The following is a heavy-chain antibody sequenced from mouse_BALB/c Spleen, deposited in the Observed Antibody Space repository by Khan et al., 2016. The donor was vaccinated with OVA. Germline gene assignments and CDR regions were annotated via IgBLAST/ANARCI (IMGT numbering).Heavy chain of an antibody. J-gene: IGHJ2*01. D-gene: IGHD1-1*02. CDR3: SRIKKMVATYFDY. Sequence: QVQLQQSGAELVKAGASVKMSCKASGYTFTSYWMHWVKQRLGQGLEWFAETNPTNGRTYYNEKFKSKATLTVDKSSSTAYMLLSGPTFEDSAVYYCSRIKKMVATYFDYWGQGTTLTVSS. CDR2: TNPTNGRT. CDR1: GYTFTSYW. V-gene: IGHV1S81*02.